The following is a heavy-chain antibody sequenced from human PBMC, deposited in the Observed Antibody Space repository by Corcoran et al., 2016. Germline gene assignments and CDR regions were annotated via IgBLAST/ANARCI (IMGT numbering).Heavy chain of an antibody. V-gene: IGHV3-21*01. CDR1: GFTFSSYS. D-gene: IGHD3-16*01. J-gene: IGHJ4*02. CDR3: ARVVDCVWGSDY. Sequence: EVQLVESGGGLVKPGGSLRLSCAASGFTFSSYSMNWVRQAPGKGLEWVSSISSSSSYIYYADSVKGRFTISRDNAKNSLYLQMNSLRAEDTAVYYCARVVDCVWGSDYWGQGTLVTVSS. CDR2: ISSSSSYI.